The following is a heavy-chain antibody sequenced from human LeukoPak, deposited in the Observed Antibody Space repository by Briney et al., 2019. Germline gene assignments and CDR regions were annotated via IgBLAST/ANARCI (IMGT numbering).Heavy chain of an antibody. CDR2: VSHSGYT. V-gene: IGHV4-59*01. J-gene: IGHJ3*02. D-gene: IGHD3-3*01. CDR3: ARDAWSPHYDFWSGGLREAFDI. Sequence: PSETLSLTCTVSRDSISLYYWNWIRLPPGKGLEWIGYVSHSGYTKYNPSLESRVAISVDTSKNQFSLKLSSVTAADTAVYYCARDAWSPHYDFWSGGLREAFDIWGQGTMVTVSS. CDR1: RDSISLYY.